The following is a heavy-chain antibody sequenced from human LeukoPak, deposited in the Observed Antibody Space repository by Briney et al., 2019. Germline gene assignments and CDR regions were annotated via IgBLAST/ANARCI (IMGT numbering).Heavy chain of an antibody. J-gene: IGHJ6*02. CDR1: GGSISSYY. V-gene: IGHV4-59*01. CDR2: IHYSGST. CDR3: ARETYYYGMDV. Sequence: PSETLSLTCTVSGGSISSYYWSWIRQPPGKGLEWIGYIHYSGSTNYNPSLKTRVIISVDTSKDQFSLKLSSVTAADTAVYYCARETYYYGMDVWGQGTTVTVSS.